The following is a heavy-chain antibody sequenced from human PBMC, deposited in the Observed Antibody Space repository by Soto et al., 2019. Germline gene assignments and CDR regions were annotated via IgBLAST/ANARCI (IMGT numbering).Heavy chain of an antibody. Sequence: GGSLRLSCVASGFTFSDAWMNWLRQAPGKGLEWVSVIHSGGDTHYADSVRGRFTISRDNSKNTLYLQMNSLRAEDTAVYYCARSRTGTTYGGMDVWGQGTTVTVSS. CDR3: ARSRTGTTYGGMDV. D-gene: IGHD1-7*01. CDR1: GFTFSDAW. V-gene: IGHV3-66*01. J-gene: IGHJ6*02. CDR2: IHSGGDT.